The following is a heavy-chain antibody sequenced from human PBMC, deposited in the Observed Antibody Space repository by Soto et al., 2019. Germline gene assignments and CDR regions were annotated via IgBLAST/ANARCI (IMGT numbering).Heavy chain of an antibody. D-gene: IGHD1-26*01. CDR1: GFSFSSYG. CDR2: ISGSDGST. Sequence: GGSLRLSCVASGFSFSSYGVSCVRQAPGKGLEWFSVISGSDGSTYYADSVKGRLTISRDNSTITLYLQMNSLRAEDTAVYYCAEDRERDARYEDSWGQGT. J-gene: IGHJ5*02. CDR3: AEDRERDARYEDS. V-gene: IGHV3-23*01.